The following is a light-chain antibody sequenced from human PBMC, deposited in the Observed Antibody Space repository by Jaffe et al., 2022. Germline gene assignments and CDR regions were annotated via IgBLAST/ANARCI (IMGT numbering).Light chain of an antibody. CDR1: QSLLHSSNNKNY. Sequence: DIVMTQSPDSLAVSLGERATINCKSSQSLLHSSNNKNYLVWYQQRPGQPPKLLISWASTRESGVPDRFSGSGSGTDFTLTISSLQAEDVAVYYCQQHYSSPITFGQGTRLEIK. CDR3: QQHYSSPIT. CDR2: WAS. V-gene: IGKV4-1*01. J-gene: IGKJ5*01.